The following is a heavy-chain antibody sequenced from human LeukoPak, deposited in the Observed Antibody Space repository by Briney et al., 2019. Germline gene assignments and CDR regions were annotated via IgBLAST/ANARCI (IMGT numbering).Heavy chain of an antibody. CDR3: ARDSGWHAWYFDL. V-gene: IGHV4-61*02. D-gene: IGHD6-19*01. J-gene: IGHJ2*01. CDR1: GGSISSGSYY. CDR2: IYTSGST. Sequence: PSETLSLTCTVSGGSISSGSYYWSWIRQPAGKGLEWIGRIYTSGSTNYNPSLKSRVTISVDTSKNQFSLKLSSVTAADTAVYYCARDSGWHAWYFDLWGRGTLVTVSS.